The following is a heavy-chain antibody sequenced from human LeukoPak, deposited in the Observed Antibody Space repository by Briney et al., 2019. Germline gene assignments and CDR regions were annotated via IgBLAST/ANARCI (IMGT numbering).Heavy chain of an antibody. V-gene: IGHV3-23*01. CDR2: ISSTGGRT. Sequence: PGGSLRLSCAASGFTLSSYAMSWVRQAPGKGLEWVSAISSTGGRTYYADSVKGRFTISRDNSRNTVYLQMNSLRAEDTAAYYCAKESPYGDNRLYYFDYWGQGTLVTVSS. D-gene: IGHD4-17*01. CDR1: GFTLSSYA. J-gene: IGHJ4*02. CDR3: AKESPYGDNRLYYFDY.